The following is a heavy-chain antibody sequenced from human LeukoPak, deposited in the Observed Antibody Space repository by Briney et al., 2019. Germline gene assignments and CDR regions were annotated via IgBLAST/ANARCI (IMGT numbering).Heavy chain of an antibody. Sequence: EASVKVSCKASGGTFSSYAISWVRQAPGQGPEWMGGIIPIFGTANYAQKFQGRVTITTDESTSTAYMELSSLRSEDTVVYYCATATLPLVVPAASWFDPWGQGTLVTVSS. CDR2: IIPIFGTA. CDR1: GGTFSSYA. D-gene: IGHD2-2*01. CDR3: ATATLPLVVPAASWFDP. V-gene: IGHV1-69*05. J-gene: IGHJ5*02.